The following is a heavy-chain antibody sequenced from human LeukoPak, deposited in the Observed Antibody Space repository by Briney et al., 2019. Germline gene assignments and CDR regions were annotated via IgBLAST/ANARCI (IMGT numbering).Heavy chain of an antibody. CDR1: GFTFTNAW. V-gene: IGHV3-15*01. J-gene: IGHJ4*02. CDR3: AYYGSGSYFYY. CDR2: IKSKTEGGTT. Sequence: GGSLRLSCAASGFTFTNAWMSWVRQAPGKGLEWVGRIKSKTEGGTTDYAAPVKGRFTISRDDSKNTLYLQMNSLKIEDTAVYHCAYYGSGSYFYYWGQGTLISVSS. D-gene: IGHD3-10*01.